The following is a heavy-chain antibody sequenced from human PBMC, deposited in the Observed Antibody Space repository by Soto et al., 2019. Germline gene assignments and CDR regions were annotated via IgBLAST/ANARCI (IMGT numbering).Heavy chain of an antibody. CDR2: ISYDGSNK. D-gene: IGHD3-9*01. CDR3: ATTHYDILTGYYF. CDR1: GFTFSSYA. V-gene: IGHV3-30-3*01. J-gene: IGHJ4*02. Sequence: GGSLRLSCAASGFTFSSYAMHWVRQAPGKGLEWVAVISYDGSNKYYADSVKGRFTISRDNSKNTLYLQMNSLRAEDTAVYYCATTHYDILTGYYFWGQGTLVTVSS.